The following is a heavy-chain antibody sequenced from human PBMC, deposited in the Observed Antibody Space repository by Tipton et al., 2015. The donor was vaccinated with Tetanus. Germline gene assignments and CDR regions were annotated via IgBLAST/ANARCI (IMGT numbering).Heavy chain of an antibody. Sequence: SLRLSCAASGFTFGSYPMAWVRQAPGKGLEWVSGVSGNGGSTYYVDSVRGRFTVSRDNSENILYLQMNSLRVEDTAIYYCSKAKSWINLWFGDSWGQGTLVTVSS. CDR1: GFTFGSYP. V-gene: IGHV3-23*01. CDR3: SKAKSWINLWFGDS. CDR2: VSGNGGST. D-gene: IGHD3-10*01. J-gene: IGHJ4*02.